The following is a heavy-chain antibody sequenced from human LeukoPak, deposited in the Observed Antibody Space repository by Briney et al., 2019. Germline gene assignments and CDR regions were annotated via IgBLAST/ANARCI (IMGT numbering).Heavy chain of an antibody. CDR1: GYTFTSYD. D-gene: IGHD6-19*01. CDR3: ARGLYSSGWYYY. V-gene: IGHV1-8*01. CDR2: MNPNSGNT. Sequence: ASVKVSCKASGYTFTSYDINWVRQATGQGLEWMGWMNPNSGNTGYAQKFQGRVTMTRNTSISTAYMELSSLRSEDTAVYYCARGLYSSGWYYYWGQGTLVTVSS. J-gene: IGHJ4*02.